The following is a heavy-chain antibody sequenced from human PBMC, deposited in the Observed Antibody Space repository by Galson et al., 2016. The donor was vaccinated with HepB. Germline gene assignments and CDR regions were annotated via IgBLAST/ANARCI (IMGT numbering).Heavy chain of an antibody. CDR3: ARETGATPGLYGMDV. CDR2: ITGSSLYI. J-gene: IGHJ6*02. D-gene: IGHD1-26*01. V-gene: IGHV3-21*01. CDR1: GFTFSDYS. Sequence: SLRLSCAASGFTFSDYSMNWVRQAPGKGLEWISFITGSSLYIYYADSLKGRFTISRDNAKKSLYLQMNSLRAEDTAVHYCARETGATPGLYGMDVWGQGTAVTVSS.